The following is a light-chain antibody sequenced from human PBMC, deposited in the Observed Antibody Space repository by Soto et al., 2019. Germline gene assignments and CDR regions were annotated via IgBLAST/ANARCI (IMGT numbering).Light chain of an antibody. J-gene: IGKJ2*01. CDR2: GAS. Sequence: MTQSPANLSVSPGERATRSCRASQSVSSNLAWYQQNPGQAPRLLIYGASTRATGIPARFSGSGSGTEFTLTISSLQSEDFAVYYCQQYNNWPLEFTFGQGTKVDIK. V-gene: IGKV3-15*01. CDR3: QQYNNWPLEFT. CDR1: QSVSSN.